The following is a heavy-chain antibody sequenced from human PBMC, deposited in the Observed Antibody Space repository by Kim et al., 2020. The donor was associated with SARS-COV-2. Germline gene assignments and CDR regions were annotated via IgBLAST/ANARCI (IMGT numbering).Heavy chain of an antibody. CDR3: ARPPSIRREYYFDY. D-gene: IGHD2-21*01. Sequence: AQKFQGRVTMTRDTSTSTVYMELSSLRSEDTAVYYCARPPSIRREYYFDYWGQGTLVTVSS. J-gene: IGHJ4*02. V-gene: IGHV1-46*01.